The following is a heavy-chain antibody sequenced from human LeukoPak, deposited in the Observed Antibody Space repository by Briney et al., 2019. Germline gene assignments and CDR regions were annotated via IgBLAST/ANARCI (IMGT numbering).Heavy chain of an antibody. Sequence: GGSLRLSCAASGFTFSSYAMHWVRQAPGKGLEWVAVISYDGSNKYYADSVKGRFTISRDNSKNTLYLEMNSLRAEDTAVYYCARMGPYYYDSSGYIDYWGQGTLVTVSS. J-gene: IGHJ4*02. D-gene: IGHD3-22*01. CDR1: GFTFSSYA. CDR2: ISYDGSNK. V-gene: IGHV3-30-3*01. CDR3: ARMGPYYYDSSGYIDY.